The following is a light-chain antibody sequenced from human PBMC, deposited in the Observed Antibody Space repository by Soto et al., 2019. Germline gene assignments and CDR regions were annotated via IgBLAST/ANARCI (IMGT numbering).Light chain of an antibody. CDR3: QLYGSSRHT. V-gene: IGKV3-20*01. Sequence: EIVLTQSPGTLSLSPGERATLSCGASQSVSNLAWYQQRPGQAPRLLIYGASNRAIGIPDRFSGSGSGTDFTLTISRLEPEDFAAYYCQLYGSSRHTFGQGTKLEIK. CDR2: GAS. CDR1: QSVSN. J-gene: IGKJ2*01.